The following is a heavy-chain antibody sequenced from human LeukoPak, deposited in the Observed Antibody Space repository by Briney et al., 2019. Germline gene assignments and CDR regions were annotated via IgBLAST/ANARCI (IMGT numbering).Heavy chain of an antibody. CDR2: ISYSGST. J-gene: IGHJ5*02. CDR1: GGSISTSNYY. D-gene: IGHD6-13*01. V-gene: IGHV4-39*01. CDR3: ARRAIPAEGAFDP. Sequence: SETLSLTCSVSGGSISTSNYYWNWLRQPPGQGLEWIGRISYSGSTYYTPSLRSRITISVDTSKNQFSLELRSLIAADTAVYYCARRAIPAEGAFDPWGQGTLVTVSS.